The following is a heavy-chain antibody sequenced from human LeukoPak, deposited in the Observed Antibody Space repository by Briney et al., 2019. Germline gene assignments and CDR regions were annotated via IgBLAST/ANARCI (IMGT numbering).Heavy chain of an antibody. CDR3: ARYGYTAMRNWFDP. V-gene: IGHV1-69*02. CDR2: IIPILGIA. D-gene: IGHD5-18*01. CDR1: GGTFSSYT. Sequence: SVKVSCKASGGTFSSYTISWVRQAPGQGLEWMGRIIPILGIANYAQKFQGRVTITADKSTSTAYMELSSLRSEDTAVYYCARYGYTAMRNWFDPWAREPWSPSPQ. J-gene: IGHJ5*02.